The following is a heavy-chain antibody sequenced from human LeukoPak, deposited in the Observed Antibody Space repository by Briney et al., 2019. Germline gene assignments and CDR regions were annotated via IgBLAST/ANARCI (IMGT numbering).Heavy chain of an antibody. J-gene: IGHJ6*03. CDR2: IYYSGST. V-gene: IGHV4-59*01. CDR3: ARDGKAARPNYYYYYMDV. D-gene: IGHD6-6*01. Sequence: SETLSLTCTVSGGSISSYYWSWIRQPPGKGLEWIGYIYYSGSTNYNPSLKSRVTISVDTSKNQFSLKLSSVTAADTAVYYCARDGKAARPNYYYYYMDVGGKGTTVTVSS. CDR1: GGSISSYY.